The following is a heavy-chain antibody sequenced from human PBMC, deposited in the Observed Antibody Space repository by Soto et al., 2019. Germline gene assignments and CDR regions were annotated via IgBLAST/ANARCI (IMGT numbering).Heavy chain of an antibody. V-gene: IGHV3-30*09. CDR3: ANSYYDCSAYYYTRYPSEYFQH. CDR1: GFTFSSYA. D-gene: IGHD3-22*01. Sequence: GGSLRLSCAASGFTFSSYAMHWVRQAPGKGLEWVAVISYDGSSKYYADSVKGRFAISRDNSKNTLYLQMNSLRAEDTAVYYCANSYYDCSAYYYTRYPSEYFQHWGQGTLVTVSS. CDR2: ISYDGSSK. J-gene: IGHJ1*01.